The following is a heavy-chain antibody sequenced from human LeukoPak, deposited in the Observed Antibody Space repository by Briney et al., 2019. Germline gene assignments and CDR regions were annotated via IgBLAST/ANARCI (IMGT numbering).Heavy chain of an antibody. Sequence: GGSLRLSCAASGFTFSNYAMSWVRQAPGKGLEWVSAISGSGGYTYYADSVKGRFTISRDNSKNTLYLQMNSLRAEDTAVYYCAKGGGDSSSSRRYLDYWGQGTLVTVSS. CDR3: AKGGGDSSSSRRYLDY. CDR2: ISGSGGYT. V-gene: IGHV3-23*01. D-gene: IGHD6-6*01. CDR1: GFTFSNYA. J-gene: IGHJ4*02.